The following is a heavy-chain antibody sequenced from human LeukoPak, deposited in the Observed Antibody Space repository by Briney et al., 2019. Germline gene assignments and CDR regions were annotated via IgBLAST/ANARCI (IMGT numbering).Heavy chain of an antibody. Sequence: GGSLRLSCAASGFTFSSYGMHWVRQAPGKGLEWVAVIWYDGSNKYYADSVKGRFTISRDNSKNTLYLQMNSLRAEDTAVYYCARRATIFGVVDAFDIWGQGTMVTVSP. CDR1: GFTFSSYG. CDR3: ARRATIFGVVDAFDI. V-gene: IGHV3-33*01. D-gene: IGHD3-3*01. CDR2: IWYDGSNK. J-gene: IGHJ3*02.